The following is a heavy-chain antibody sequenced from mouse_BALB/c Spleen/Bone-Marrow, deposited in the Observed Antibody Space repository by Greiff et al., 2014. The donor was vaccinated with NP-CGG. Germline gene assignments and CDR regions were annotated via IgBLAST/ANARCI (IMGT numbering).Heavy chain of an antibody. CDR3: AREEITTWYFDV. CDR2: IWAGGST. Sequence: VQLQQSGPGLVAPSQSLSITCTVSGFSLTSYGVHWVRQPPGKGLEWLGVIWAGGSTNYNSALMSRMSISKDNSKSQVFLKMNSLQTDDTAVYYCAREEITTWYFDVWGAGTTVTVSS. D-gene: IGHD2-4*01. CDR1: GFSLTSYG. J-gene: IGHJ1*01. V-gene: IGHV2-9*02.